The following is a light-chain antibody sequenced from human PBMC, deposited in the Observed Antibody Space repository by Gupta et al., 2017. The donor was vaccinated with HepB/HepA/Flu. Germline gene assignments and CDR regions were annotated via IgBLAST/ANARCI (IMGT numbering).Light chain of an antibody. Sequence: QSALTQPASVSGSPGQSITISCTGTSSDVGGYNYVSWYQQHAGKAPKLMLYDVSNRPSGVSNRCASSKSGNTASLTSSGLQAEDEADYYCSSYTSSSTPVVFGGGTKLTVL. CDR1: SSDVGGYNY. V-gene: IGLV2-14*01. J-gene: IGLJ2*01. CDR3: SSYTSSSTPVV. CDR2: DVS.